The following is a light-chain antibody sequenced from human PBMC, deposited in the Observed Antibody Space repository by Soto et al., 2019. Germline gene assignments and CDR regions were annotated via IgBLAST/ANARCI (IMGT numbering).Light chain of an antibody. V-gene: IGLV1-47*01. CDR1: SSNIGNNY. Sequence: QSVLTQSPSASGTPGQRVTISCSGSSSNIGNNYVYWYQQVPGTAPKLLIYRDDQRPSGVPGRFSGSKSGTSASLAISGLRSEDETDYYCAAWDDNLSGVVFGGGTKLTVL. CDR3: AAWDDNLSGVV. CDR2: RDD. J-gene: IGLJ2*01.